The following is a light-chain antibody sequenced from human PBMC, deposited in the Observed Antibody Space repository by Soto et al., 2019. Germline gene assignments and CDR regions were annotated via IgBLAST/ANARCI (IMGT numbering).Light chain of an antibody. CDR2: DVS. V-gene: IGLV2-11*01. CDR3: ASYTSSYARV. J-gene: IGLJ1*01. CDR1: SSDVGDYNY. Sequence: QSALTQPRSVSGSPGQSVTISCTGTSSDVGDYNYVSWYQHDPGKAPKLMLYDVSKRPSGVSARFSGSKSDNTASLTISGLRDEDEADYYCASYTSSYARVFGTGTKVTVL.